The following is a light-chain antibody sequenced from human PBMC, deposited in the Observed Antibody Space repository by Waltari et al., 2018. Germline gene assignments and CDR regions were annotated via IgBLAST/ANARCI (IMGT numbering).Light chain of an antibody. Sequence: QSALTQPASVSGSPGQPITISCTGTNTDVGNYDYVSWYQHHPGKAPKLMIYEVSNRPSGVSNRFSGSKSGNTASLTISGLQAEDEADYYCSSYTSSSTLVLFGGGTKLTVL. CDR1: NTDVGNYDY. V-gene: IGLV2-14*01. CDR2: EVS. J-gene: IGLJ2*01. CDR3: SSYTSSSTLVL.